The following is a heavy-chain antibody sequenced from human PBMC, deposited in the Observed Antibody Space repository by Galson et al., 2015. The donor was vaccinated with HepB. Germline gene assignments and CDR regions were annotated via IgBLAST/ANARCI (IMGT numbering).Heavy chain of an antibody. CDR1: GYTLTELS. CDR2: FDPEDGET. Sequence: SVKVSCKVSGYTLTELSIHWVRQAPGKGLEWMGGFDPEDGETIYAQKFQGRVTMTEDTSIDTAYMELSSLRSEDTAVYYCATYGSGSRNRGFYYYYYGMDVWGQGTTVTVSS. CDR3: ATYGSGSRNRGFYYYYYGMDV. D-gene: IGHD3-10*01. V-gene: IGHV1-24*01. J-gene: IGHJ6*02.